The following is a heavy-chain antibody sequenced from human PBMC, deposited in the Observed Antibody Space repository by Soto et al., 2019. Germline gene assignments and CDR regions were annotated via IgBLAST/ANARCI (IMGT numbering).Heavy chain of an antibody. CDR1: GLTFSSYT. J-gene: IGHJ4*02. Sequence: QVQLVESGGGVVQPGRSLRLSCVASGLTFSSYTMHWVRQAPGKGLEWVAVISYDDGVNKYYADSVKGRFTISRDNSKNTLYLHMNSLRAEDTAVYYCARSIAVAGTPEFDYWGQGALVTVSS. D-gene: IGHD6-19*01. CDR3: ARSIAVAGTPEFDY. V-gene: IGHV3-30-3*01. CDR2: ISYDDGVNK.